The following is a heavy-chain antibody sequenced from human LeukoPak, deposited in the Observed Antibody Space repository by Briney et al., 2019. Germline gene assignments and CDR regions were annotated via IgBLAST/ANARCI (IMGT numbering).Heavy chain of an antibody. V-gene: IGHV3-33*01. J-gene: IGHJ4*02. CDR2: IWYDGSNK. Sequence: GGSLRLPCAASGFSFSNHGMHWVRQAPGKGLEWVAIIWYDGSNKYYADSVKGRFTISRDNSKNTVSLQMNSLRAEDTAVYYCARALGDYEDYWGQGTLVTVSS. CDR3: ARALGDYEDY. D-gene: IGHD4-17*01. CDR1: GFSFSNHG.